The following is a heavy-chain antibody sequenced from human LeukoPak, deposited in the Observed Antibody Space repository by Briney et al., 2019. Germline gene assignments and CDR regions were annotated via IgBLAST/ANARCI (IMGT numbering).Heavy chain of an antibody. V-gene: IGHV3-23*01. CDR3: AKDTASSWWYFDL. J-gene: IGHJ2*01. CDR1: GFTFSSYS. CDR2: ISGSGGST. D-gene: IGHD5-18*01. Sequence: GGSLRPSCAASGFTFSSYSMNWVRQAPGKGLEWVSAISGSGGSTYYADSVKGRFTISRDNSKNTLYLQMNSLRAEDTAVYYCAKDTASSWWYFDLWGRGTLVTVSS.